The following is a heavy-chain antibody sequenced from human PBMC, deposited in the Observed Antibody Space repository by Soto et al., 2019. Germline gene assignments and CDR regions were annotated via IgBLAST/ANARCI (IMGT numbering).Heavy chain of an antibody. J-gene: IGHJ4*02. Sequence: EVQLVESGGGLVQPGRSLRLSCAASGFTFDDYAMHWVRQAPGKGLEWVSGISWNSGSIGYADSVKGRFTISRDNAKISLYLQMNSLRDEDTALYYCAKGVAAWGYFDYWGQGTLVTVSS. D-gene: IGHD2-15*01. CDR2: ISWNSGSI. CDR3: AKGVAAWGYFDY. V-gene: IGHV3-9*01. CDR1: GFTFDDYA.